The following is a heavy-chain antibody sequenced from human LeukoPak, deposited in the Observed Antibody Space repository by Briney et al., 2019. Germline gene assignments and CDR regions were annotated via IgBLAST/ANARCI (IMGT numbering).Heavy chain of an antibody. CDR3: ARGDIVVVPAAVRSGFDP. J-gene: IGHJ5*02. CDR2: INPNSGGT. V-gene: IGHV1-2*02. Sequence: ASVKVSCKASGYTFTGYYMHWVRQAPGQGLEWMGWINPNSGGTNYAQKFQGRVTMTRDTSISTAYMELSRLRSDDTAVYYCARGDIVVVPAAVRSGFDPWGQGTLVTVSS. CDR1: GYTFTGYY. D-gene: IGHD2-2*01.